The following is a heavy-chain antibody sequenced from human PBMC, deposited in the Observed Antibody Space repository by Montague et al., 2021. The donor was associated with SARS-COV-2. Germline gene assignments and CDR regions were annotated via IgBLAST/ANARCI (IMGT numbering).Heavy chain of an antibody. CDR3: AREPGYSGMHNWFDP. V-gene: IGHV4-39*07. D-gene: IGHD2-2*03. Sequence: SETLSLTCTVSGGSISGSPYYWGWIRQPPGKGLEWIASIYHTGNTYYNPSLRSRVTISVDTSKNQFSLRLSSVTAADTAVYYCAREPGYSGMHNWFDPWGPGTLVTVSS. J-gene: IGHJ5*02. CDR1: GGSISGSPYY. CDR2: IYHTGNT.